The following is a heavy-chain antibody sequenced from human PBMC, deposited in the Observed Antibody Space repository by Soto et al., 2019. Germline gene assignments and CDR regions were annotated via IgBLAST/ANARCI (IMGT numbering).Heavy chain of an antibody. CDR2: ISAYNGKT. V-gene: IGHV1-18*01. CDR3: ARGIVTGSEYNYYYYGMDV. Sequence: ASVKVSCKASGYTFTSYAMNWVRQAPGQGLEWMGWISAYNGKTNYAQKFQGRVTMTTDTSTSTAYMELRSLRSEDTAVYYCARGIVTGSEYNYYYYGMDVWGQGTTVTVSS. CDR1: GYTFTSYA. D-gene: IGHD1-1*01. J-gene: IGHJ6*02.